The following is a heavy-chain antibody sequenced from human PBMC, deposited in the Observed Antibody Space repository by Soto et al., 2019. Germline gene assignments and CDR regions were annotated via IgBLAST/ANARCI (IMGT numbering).Heavy chain of an antibody. Sequence: ASVKVSCKASGYTFTSYGISWVRQAPGQGLEWMGWISAYNGNTNYAQKLQGRVTMTTDTSTSTAYMERRSLRSDDTAVYYCARDSRDIVVVVAAILYYYYGMDVWGQGTTVTVSS. J-gene: IGHJ6*02. CDR1: GYTFTSYG. D-gene: IGHD2-15*01. V-gene: IGHV1-18*01. CDR2: ISAYNGNT. CDR3: ARDSRDIVVVVAAILYYYYGMDV.